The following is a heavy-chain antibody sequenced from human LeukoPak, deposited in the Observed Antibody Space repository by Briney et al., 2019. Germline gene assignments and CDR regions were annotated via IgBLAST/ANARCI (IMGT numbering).Heavy chain of an antibody. J-gene: IGHJ4*02. CDR2: INHSGST. Sequence: SGTLSLTCAVYGGSFSGYYWSWIRQPPGKGLEWIGEINHSGSTNYNPSLKSRVTISVDTSKNQFSLKLSSVTAADTAVYYCARGLPASWFQSSTFDYWGQGTLVTVSS. CDR1: GGSFSGYY. V-gene: IGHV4-34*01. CDR3: ARGLPASWFQSSTFDY. D-gene: IGHD6-13*01.